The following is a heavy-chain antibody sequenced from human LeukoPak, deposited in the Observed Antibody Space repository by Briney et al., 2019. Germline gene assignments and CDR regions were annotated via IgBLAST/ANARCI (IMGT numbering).Heavy chain of an antibody. CDR2: ISGSGGST. D-gene: IGHD3-10*01. V-gene: IGHV3-23*01. CDR3: ARDTDYYGSGIHFDY. Sequence: GGSLRLSCAASGFTFSSYAMSWVRQAPGKGLEWVSAISGSGGSTYYADSVKGRFTISRDNAKNSLYLQMNSLRDEDTAVYYCARDTDYYGSGIHFDYWGQGTLVTVSS. CDR1: GFTFSSYA. J-gene: IGHJ4*02.